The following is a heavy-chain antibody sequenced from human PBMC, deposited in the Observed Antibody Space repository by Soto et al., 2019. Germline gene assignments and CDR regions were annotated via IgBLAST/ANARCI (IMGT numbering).Heavy chain of an antibody. CDR2: IYYSGST. CDR1: GGSISSYY. Sequence: SETLSLTCTVSGGSISSYYWSWIRQPPGKGLEWIGYIYYSGSTNYNPSLKSRVAISVDTSKNQFSLKLSSVTAADTAVYYCARHFGSGSYLFDPRGQRSLVTVSS. D-gene: IGHD3-10*01. V-gene: IGHV4-59*08. CDR3: ARHFGSGSYLFDP. J-gene: IGHJ5*02.